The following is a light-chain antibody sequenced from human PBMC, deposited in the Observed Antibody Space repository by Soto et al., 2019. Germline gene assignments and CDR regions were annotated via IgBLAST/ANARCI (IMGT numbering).Light chain of an antibody. J-gene: IGLJ3*02. CDR3: AALDDNLSGLL. CDR2: RNN. V-gene: IGLV1-47*01. Sequence: QSVLTQAPSASGTPGQRVTISCSGSSSNNGSNYVYWYQQLPGTAPKLLIYRNNQRPSGVPDRFSGSKSGTSASLAISGLRSEDEADYYCAALDDNLSGLLFGGGTKLTVL. CDR1: SSNNGSNY.